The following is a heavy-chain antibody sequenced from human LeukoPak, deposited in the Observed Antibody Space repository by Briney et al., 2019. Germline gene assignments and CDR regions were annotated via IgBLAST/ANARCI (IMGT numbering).Heavy chain of an antibody. V-gene: IGHV3-23*01. CDR1: GFTFSSYA. J-gene: IGHJ4*02. CDR2: ISGSGGST. CDR3: AKDKGYSSGWPFDY. D-gene: IGHD6-19*01. Sequence: PGGSLRLSSAASGFTFSSYAMSWVRQAPGKGLEWVSAISGSGGSTYYADSVKGRFTISRDNSKNTLYLQMNSLRAEDTAVYYCAKDKGYSSGWPFDYWGQGTLVTVSS.